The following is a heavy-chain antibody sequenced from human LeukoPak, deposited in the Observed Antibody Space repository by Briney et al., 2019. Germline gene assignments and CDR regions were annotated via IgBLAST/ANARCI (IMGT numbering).Heavy chain of an antibody. J-gene: IGHJ5*02. CDR3: ARDPLNYYDSSGSNNWFDP. CDR2: ISAYNGNT. D-gene: IGHD3-22*01. CDR1: GYTFTSYG. V-gene: IGHV1-18*01. Sequence: ASVTVSCTASGYTFTSYGISWVRQAPGQGLEWMGWISAYNGNTNYAQKLQGRVTMTTDTSTSTAYMELRSLRSDDTAVYYCARDPLNYYDSSGSNNWFDPWGQGTLVTVSS.